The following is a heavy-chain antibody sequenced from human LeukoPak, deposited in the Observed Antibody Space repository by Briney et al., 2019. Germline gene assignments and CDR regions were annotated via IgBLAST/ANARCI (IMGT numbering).Heavy chain of an antibody. CDR1: GFTFGDYA. J-gene: IGHJ4*02. V-gene: IGHV3-7*01. Sequence: PGGSLRLSCTASGFTFGDYAMSWVRQAPGKGLEWVANIKQDGSEKYYVDSVKGRFTISRDNAKNSLYLQMNSLRAEDTAVYYCARDEGRGWYLYWGQGTLVTVSS. D-gene: IGHD6-19*01. CDR2: IKQDGSEK. CDR3: ARDEGRGWYLY.